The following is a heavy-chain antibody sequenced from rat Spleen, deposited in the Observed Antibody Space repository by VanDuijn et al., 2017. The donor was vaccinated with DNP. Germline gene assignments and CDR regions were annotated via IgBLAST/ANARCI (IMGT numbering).Heavy chain of an antibody. CDR1: GFSLTSYH. CDR3: VRDRYDGYNHWYFDL. J-gene: IGHJ1*01. Sequence: QVQLKESGPGLVRPSETLSLTCTVSGFSLTSYHVSWVRQPPGKGLEWMGVMWSDGDTSYNSALKSRLSISRDTSKSQVFLEMNSRQTEDTATYYCVRDRYDGYNHWYFDLWGPGTMVTVSS. V-gene: IGHV2-32*01. CDR2: MWSDGDT. D-gene: IGHD1-9*01.